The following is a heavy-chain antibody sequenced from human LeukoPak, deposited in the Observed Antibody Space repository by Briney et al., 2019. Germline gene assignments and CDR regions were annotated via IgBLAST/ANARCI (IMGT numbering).Heavy chain of an antibody. V-gene: IGHV3-13*01. J-gene: IGHJ6*02. CDR1: GFTFSSYD. Sequence: GGSLRLSCAASGFTFSSYDMHWVRQATGKGLEWVSAIGTAGDTYYPGSVKGRFTISRENAKNSLYLQMNSLRAGDTAVYYCARAETPAYSSSWYRRSGYYYGMDVWGQGTTVTSP. D-gene: IGHD6-13*01. CDR2: IGTAGDT. CDR3: ARAETPAYSSSWYRRSGYYYGMDV.